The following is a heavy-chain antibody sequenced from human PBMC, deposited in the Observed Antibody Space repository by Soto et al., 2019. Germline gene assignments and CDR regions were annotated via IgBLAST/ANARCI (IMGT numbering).Heavy chain of an antibody. J-gene: IGHJ4*02. CDR3: ARTTAVPNTLRSRYFFDY. D-gene: IGHD4-17*01. CDR1: GGSVSNKTYY. V-gene: IGHV4-61*01. Sequence: SETLSLTCSVSGGSVSNKTYYWSWIRQPPGKRLEWIGYVYYSGTINYNPSLKGRVTIPVDLSTNQFYLRLSCVTTADTALYYCARTTAVPNTLRSRYFFDYWGQGTLVTVSS. CDR2: VYYSGTI.